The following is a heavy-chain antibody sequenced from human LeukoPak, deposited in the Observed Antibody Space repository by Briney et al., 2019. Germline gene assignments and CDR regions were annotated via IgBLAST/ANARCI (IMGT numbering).Heavy chain of an antibody. CDR3: AASVVTMVRGALDY. Sequence: VASVKASCKASGFTFTSSAVQWVRQARGQRLEWIGWIVVGSGNTNYAQKFQERVTITRDMSTSTAYMELSSLRSEDTAVYYCAASVVTMVRGALDYWGQGTLVTVSS. V-gene: IGHV1-58*01. J-gene: IGHJ4*02. CDR2: IVVGSGNT. CDR1: GFTFTSSA. D-gene: IGHD3-10*01.